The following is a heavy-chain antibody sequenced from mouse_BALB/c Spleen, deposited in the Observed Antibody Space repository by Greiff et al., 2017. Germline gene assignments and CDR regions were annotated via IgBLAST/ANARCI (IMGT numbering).Heavy chain of an antibody. CDR1: GFNIKDTY. CDR3: ASEVGRH. J-gene: IGHJ3*01. Sequence: VHVKQSGAELVKPGASVKLSCTASGFNIKDTYMHWVKQRPEQGLEWIGRIDPANGNTKYDPKFQGKATITADTSSNTAYLQLSSLTSEDTAVYYCASEVGRHWGQGTLVTVSA. V-gene: IGHV14-3*02. CDR2: IDPANGNT. D-gene: IGHD3-1*01.